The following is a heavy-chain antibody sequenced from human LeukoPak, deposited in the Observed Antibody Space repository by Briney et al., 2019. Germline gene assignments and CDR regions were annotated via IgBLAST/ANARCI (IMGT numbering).Heavy chain of an antibody. CDR3: CGRRSGFLDY. CDR2: IKSQTDGGTA. J-gene: IGHJ4*02. CDR1: GFTFNNAW. D-gene: IGHD3-22*01. Sequence: GGSLRLSCEASGFTFNNAWMSWVRQAPGKGLEWVGLIKSQTDGGTADYAAPVKGRFSISRDDSKNTLYLQMNSLKTEDTAVYYCCGRRSGFLDYWGQGTLVTVSS. V-gene: IGHV3-15*01.